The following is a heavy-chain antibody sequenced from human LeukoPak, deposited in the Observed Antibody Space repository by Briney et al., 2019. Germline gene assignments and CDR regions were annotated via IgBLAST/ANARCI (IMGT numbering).Heavy chain of an antibody. CDR1: GFTFSSYW. CDR3: ARGYDSSGYYLFAYDY. Sequence: GGSLRLSCAASGFTFSSYWMHWVRQAPGKGLVWVSRINSDGSSTSYADSVKGRFTISRDNAKNTLYLQMNSLRAEDTAVYYCARGYDSSGYYLFAYDYWGQGTLVTVSS. J-gene: IGHJ4*02. CDR2: INSDGSST. V-gene: IGHV3-74*01. D-gene: IGHD3-22*01.